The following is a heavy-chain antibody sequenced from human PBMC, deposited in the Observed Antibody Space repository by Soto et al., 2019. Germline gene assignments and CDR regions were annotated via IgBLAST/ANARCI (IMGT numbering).Heavy chain of an antibody. J-gene: IGHJ6*02. Sequence: RASVKVSCKASGYSFTNHGIHWVRQAPGQRPEWMGWISAGNGQTKYSQRFQGRVTITRDTSASTAHMDLSSLTSEDTGVYYCARGSSSWENYYFYGLDVWGQGTTVTVSS. D-gene: IGHD6-13*01. CDR3: ARGSSSWENYYFYGLDV. CDR2: ISAGNGQT. V-gene: IGHV1-3*01. CDR1: GYSFTNHG.